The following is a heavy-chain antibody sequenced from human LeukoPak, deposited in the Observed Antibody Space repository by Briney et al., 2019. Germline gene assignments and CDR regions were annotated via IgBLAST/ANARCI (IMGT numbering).Heavy chain of an antibody. V-gene: IGHV3-72*01. CDR2: TRNKLSGYTT. Sequence: PGGSLRLSCAISGFTFSDHYMDWVRQAPGQGLEWVGRTRNKLSGYTTEYAASVKGRFTISRDASKNSLYLQMSSLKTEATAVYYCAKSKDPYRHWDDWGQGTLVTVSS. J-gene: IGHJ4*02. CDR1: GFTFSDHY. D-gene: IGHD4-11*01. CDR3: AKSKDPYRHWDD.